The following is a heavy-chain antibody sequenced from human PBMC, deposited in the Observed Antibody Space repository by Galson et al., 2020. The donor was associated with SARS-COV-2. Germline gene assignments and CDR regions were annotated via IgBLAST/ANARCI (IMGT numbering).Heavy chain of an antibody. V-gene: IGHV4-59*08. CDR3: ARFWGGFDI. D-gene: IGHD7-27*01. CDR1: GGSISPYY. Sequence: ASETLSLTCPVSGGSISPYYWRWIRQPPGKGLEWIGHIYYSGNTNYNPSLKSRLTIPIDRSKNQFSLKLSSVTAADTAVYYCARFWGGFDIWGQGTMVSVSS. CDR2: IYYSGNT. J-gene: IGHJ3*02.